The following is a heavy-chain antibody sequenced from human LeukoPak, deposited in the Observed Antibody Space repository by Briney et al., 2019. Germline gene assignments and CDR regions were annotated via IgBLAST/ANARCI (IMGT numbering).Heavy chain of an antibody. V-gene: IGHV1-18*01. CDR1: AYTLTTHG. J-gene: IGHJ5*02. CDR3: AREGSYYYDSSGYYRDDNWFDP. Sequence: ASVKVSCKAAAYTLTTHGITWVRQAPGQGPEWMGWFSAYNGNKEYAQKFQDRVTLSADTTTSTAYMELSSLTSHDTAVYYCAREGSYYYDSSGYYRDDNWFDPWGQGTLVTVSS. D-gene: IGHD3-22*01. CDR2: FSAYNGNK.